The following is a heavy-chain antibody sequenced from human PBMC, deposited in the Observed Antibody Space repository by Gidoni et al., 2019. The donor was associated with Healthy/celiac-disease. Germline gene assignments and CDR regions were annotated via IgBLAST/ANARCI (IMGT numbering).Heavy chain of an antibody. CDR1: GFPFRSYA. CDR3: ARELRFGELSGYYYGMDV. CDR2: ISYDGSNK. Sequence: QVQLVESVGGVVPPGLSLSLSCAASGFPFRSYAMHWVRQAPGKGLEWVAVISYDGSNKYYAESVKGRFTISRDNSKNTLYLQMNSLRAEDTAVYYCARELRFGELSGYYYGMDVWGQGTTVTVSS. V-gene: IGHV3-30*04. J-gene: IGHJ6*02. D-gene: IGHD3-10*01.